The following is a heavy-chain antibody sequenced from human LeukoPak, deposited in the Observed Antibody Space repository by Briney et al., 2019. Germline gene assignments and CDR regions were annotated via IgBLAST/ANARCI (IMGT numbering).Heavy chain of an antibody. CDR2: IHYSGST. CDR1: GGSISSHY. J-gene: IGHJ3*02. D-gene: IGHD3-22*01. V-gene: IGHV4-59*11. Sequence: SETLSLTCTVSGGSISSHYWSWIRQPPGKGLEWIGYIHYSGSTNYNPSLKSRVTISVDTSKNQFSLKLSSVTAADTAVYYCARCGGYYDSSGYYSRTENAFDIWGQGTMVTVSS. CDR3: ARCGGYYDSSGYYSRTENAFDI.